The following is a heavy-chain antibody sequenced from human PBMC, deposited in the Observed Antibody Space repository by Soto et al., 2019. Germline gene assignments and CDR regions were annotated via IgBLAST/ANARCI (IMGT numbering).Heavy chain of an antibody. CDR3: AKRGGLLWFSTGGMDV. CDR1: GFTFSSYA. V-gene: IGHV3-23*01. Sequence: EVQLLESGGGLVQPGGSLRLSCAASGFTFSSYAMSWVRQAPGKGLEWVSAISGSGGSTYYADSVKGRFTISRDNSKNTLDLQMNSLRAEDTAVYYCAKRGGLLWFSTGGMDVWGQGTTVTVSS. D-gene: IGHD3-10*01. CDR2: ISGSGGST. J-gene: IGHJ6*02.